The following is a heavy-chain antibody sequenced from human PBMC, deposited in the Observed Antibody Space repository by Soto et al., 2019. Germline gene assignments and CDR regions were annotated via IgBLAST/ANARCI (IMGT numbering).Heavy chain of an antibody. CDR2: MNADGSAR. CDR1: GFTFTTFW. V-gene: IGHV3-7*01. J-gene: IGHJ3*01. Sequence: GGSLRLSCAASGFTFTTFWMTWVRQAPGNRLEWVANMNADGSARGYVDSVKGRFTISRDNAKNSLYLQMNSLRAEDTAVHYCVRDPRLGAFDVWGPGTMVTVSS. CDR3: VRDPRLGAFDV.